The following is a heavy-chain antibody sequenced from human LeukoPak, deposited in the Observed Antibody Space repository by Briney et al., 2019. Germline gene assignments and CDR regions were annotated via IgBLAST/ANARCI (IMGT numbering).Heavy chain of an antibody. Sequence: GGSLRLSCAASGFSFSDAWMNWVRQAPGKGLEWVGRIKSKTYGGTADYAAPVKGRFTISRDDSKNTLYLQMNSLKTEDTAVYHCSRLGYCSSTRSYCAFDIWGQGTMVTVSS. CDR1: GFSFSDAW. CDR2: IKSKTYGGTA. J-gene: IGHJ3*02. CDR3: SRLGYCSSTRSYCAFDI. D-gene: IGHD2-2*01. V-gene: IGHV3-15*07.